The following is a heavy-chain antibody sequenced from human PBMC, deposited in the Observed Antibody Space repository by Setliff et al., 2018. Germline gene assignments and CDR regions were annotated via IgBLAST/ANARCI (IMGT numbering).Heavy chain of an antibody. CDR1: GGSISSGDYY. CDR3: ARQLYYYGTPGYFDY. D-gene: IGHD3-10*01. CDR2: IYYSGNT. Sequence: KTSETLSLTCTVSGGSISSGDYYWTWIRQPPGKGLEWIGFIYYSGNTFYNPSLKSRLTISVDTSKNLSSLKLSSVTAADTAVYYCARQLYYYGTPGYFDYWGQGTLVTVSS. V-gene: IGHV4-30-4*08. J-gene: IGHJ4*02.